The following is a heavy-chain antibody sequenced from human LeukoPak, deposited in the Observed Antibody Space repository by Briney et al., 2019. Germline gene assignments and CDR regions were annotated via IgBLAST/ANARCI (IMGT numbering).Heavy chain of an antibody. CDR3: GKDGQYSSGWYEEYYFDY. CDR1: GFTFSSYG. J-gene: IGHJ4*02. D-gene: IGHD6-19*01. V-gene: IGHV3-23*01. CDR2: ISGSGGST. Sequence: GGSLRLSCAASGFTFSSYGMSWVRQAPGKGLEWVSAISGSGGSTYYADSVKGRFTISRDNSKSTLYLQMNSLRAEDTAVYYCGKDGQYSSGWYEEYYFDYWGQGTLVTVSS.